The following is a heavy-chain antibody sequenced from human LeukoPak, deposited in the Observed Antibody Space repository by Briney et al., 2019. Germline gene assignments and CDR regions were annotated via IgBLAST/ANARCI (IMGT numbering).Heavy chain of an antibody. Sequence: GGSLRLSCAASGFDFSSNWMHWVRHAPGQGLVWVSRIKGDGISTNYADSVKGRFTISRDIAKNTLYLQMNSLRAEDTGVYYCARRSSGWTNDYWGQGTLVTVSS. CDR2: IKGDGIST. CDR3: ARRSSGWTNDY. V-gene: IGHV3-74*01. J-gene: IGHJ4*02. D-gene: IGHD6-19*01. CDR1: GFDFSSNW.